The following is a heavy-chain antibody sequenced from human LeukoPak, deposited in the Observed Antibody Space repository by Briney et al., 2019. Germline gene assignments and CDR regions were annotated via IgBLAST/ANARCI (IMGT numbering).Heavy chain of an antibody. V-gene: IGHV3-20*04. CDR1: GFTFDDYG. Sequence: GGSLRLSCAASGFTFDDYGMSWVRQAPGKGLEWVSGINWNGGSTGYADSVKGRFTISRDNAKNSLYLQMNSLRAEDTALYYCARVLGDCSGGSCYGFDPWGQGTLVTVSS. CDR2: INWNGGST. D-gene: IGHD2-15*01. CDR3: ARVLGDCSGGSCYGFDP. J-gene: IGHJ5*02.